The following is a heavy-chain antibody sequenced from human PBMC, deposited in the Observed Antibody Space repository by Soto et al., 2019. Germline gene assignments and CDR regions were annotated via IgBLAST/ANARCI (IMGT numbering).Heavy chain of an antibody. CDR2: IYPGDSDT. J-gene: IGHJ6*02. D-gene: IGHD2-15*01. V-gene: IGHV5-51*01. CDR3: ARQGWYDSRGRYYQYGMDV. Sequence: GESLKISCKGSGYSFTSYWIGWVRQMPGKGLEWMGIIYPGDSDTRYSPSFQGQVTISADKSISTAYLQWSSLKASDTAMYYCARQGWYDSRGRYYQYGMDVWGQRTTVTVSS. CDR1: GYSFTSYW.